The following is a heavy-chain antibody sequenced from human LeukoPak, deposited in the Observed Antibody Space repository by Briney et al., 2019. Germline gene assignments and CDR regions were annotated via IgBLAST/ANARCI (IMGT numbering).Heavy chain of an antibody. D-gene: IGHD3-10*01. J-gene: IGHJ3*02. Sequence: SETLSLTCTVSGVSISNYYWSWIRQPPGKGLEWIGYIYYSGSTNYNPSLKSRVTISVDTSKNQSSLKLSSVTAADTAVYYCARLAMVRGVMSFDIWGQGTMVTVSS. CDR3: ARLAMVRGVMSFDI. V-gene: IGHV4-59*08. CDR1: GVSISNYY. CDR2: IYYSGST.